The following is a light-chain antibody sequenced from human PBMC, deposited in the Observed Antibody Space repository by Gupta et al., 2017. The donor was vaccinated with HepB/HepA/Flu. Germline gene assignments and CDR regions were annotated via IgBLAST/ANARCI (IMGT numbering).Light chain of an antibody. CDR3: QSADRRGVYRV. Sequence: SYELTQPPSVSGSPGQTARITCPGDALPKPNGYWYQQKPGQAPNLIISENNERPSGIPQRFSGSSSGTTVTLTICGVQAEDEAYYYCQSADRRGVYRVFCGGTKLTVL. CDR1: ALPKPN. J-gene: IGLJ3*02. V-gene: IGLV3-25*03. CDR2: ENN.